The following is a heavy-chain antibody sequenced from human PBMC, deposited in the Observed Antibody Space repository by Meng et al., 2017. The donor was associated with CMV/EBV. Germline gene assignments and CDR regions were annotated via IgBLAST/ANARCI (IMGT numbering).Heavy chain of an antibody. V-gene: IGHV3-30-3*01. CDR3: ASNSALYCSGGSCYSENYFDF. Sequence: GESLKISCAASGFTFSSYAMHWVRQAPGKGLEWVAVISYDGSNKYYADSVKGRFTTSRDNSKNTLYLQMNSLRAEDTAVYYCASNSALYCSGGSCYSENYFDFWGQGTLVTVSS. CDR2: ISYDGSNK. CDR1: GFTFSSYA. D-gene: IGHD2-15*01. J-gene: IGHJ4*02.